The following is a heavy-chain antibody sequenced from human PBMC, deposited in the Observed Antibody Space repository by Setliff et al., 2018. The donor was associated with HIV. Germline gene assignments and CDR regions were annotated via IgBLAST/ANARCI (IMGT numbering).Heavy chain of an antibody. Sequence: SETLSLTCAVYGGSFSGYYWSWIRQPPGKGLEWIGEINHSGSTNYNPSLKSRVTLSVDTSKNQFSLKLSSVTAADTAVYYCARVVGTRAVDYWGQGTLVTVSS. CDR1: GGSFSGYY. V-gene: IGHV4-34*01. CDR2: INHSGST. CDR3: ARVVGTRAVDY. J-gene: IGHJ4*02. D-gene: IGHD2-21*02.